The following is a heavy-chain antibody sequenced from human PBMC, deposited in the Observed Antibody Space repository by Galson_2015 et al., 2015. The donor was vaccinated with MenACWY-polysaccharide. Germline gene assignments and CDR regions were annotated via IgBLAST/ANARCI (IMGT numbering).Heavy chain of an antibody. D-gene: IGHD3-16*01. J-gene: IGHJ4*02. CDR1: GFTFDDYA. Sequence: SLRLSCAASGFTFDDYAMHWVRQAPGKGLEWVSGISWNSDIIGYADSVKGRFTISRDNAKNSLYLQMNSLRAEDTAIYYCARDTGGSDYWGQGTLVTVSS. V-gene: IGHV3-9*01. CDR2: ISWNSDII. CDR3: ARDTGGSDY.